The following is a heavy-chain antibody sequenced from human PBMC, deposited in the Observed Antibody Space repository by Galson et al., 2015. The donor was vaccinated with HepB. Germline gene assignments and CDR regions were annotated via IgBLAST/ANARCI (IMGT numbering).Heavy chain of an antibody. V-gene: IGHV3-11*01. CDR2: ISSSGSTI. J-gene: IGHJ6*03. D-gene: IGHD3-3*01. CDR1: GFTFSDYY. CDR3: ARLNYDFWSGYSPYYYYYYMDV. Sequence: SLRLSCAASGFTFSDYYMSWIRQAPGKGLEWVSYISSSGSTIYYADSVEGRFTISRDNAKNSLYLQMNSLRAEDTAVYYCARLNYDFWSGYSPYYYYYYMDVWGKGTTVTVSS.